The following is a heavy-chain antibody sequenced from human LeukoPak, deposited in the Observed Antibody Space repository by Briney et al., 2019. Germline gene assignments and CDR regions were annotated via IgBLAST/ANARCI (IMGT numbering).Heavy chain of an antibody. J-gene: IGHJ4*02. CDR3: ARGITGDETY. V-gene: IGHV3-21*01. Sequence: GGSLILSCAASGFTFSSYSMNWVRQAPGKGVEWVSSISSGSSYIYYADSVKGRFTISRDNAKNSLYLQMNSLRAEDTAVYYCARGITGDETYWGQGTLVTVSS. CDR1: GFTFSSYS. D-gene: IGHD1-20*01. CDR2: ISSGSSYI.